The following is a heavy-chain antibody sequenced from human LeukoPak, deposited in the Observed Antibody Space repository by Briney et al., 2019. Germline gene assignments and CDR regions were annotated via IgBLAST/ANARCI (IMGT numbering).Heavy chain of an antibody. Sequence: SETLSLTCSVSGGSFSTTSYYRGWLRQPPGKGLEWIGSIYYSGSTFYNPSLKSRVTISVDTSKIQFFLRLTSVTAADTAVYYCARLKRDCSGGFCYFDYFDYWGQGTLVTVSS. CDR2: IYYSGST. D-gene: IGHD2-15*01. V-gene: IGHV4-39*01. CDR3: ARLKRDCSGGFCYFDYFDY. CDR1: GGSFSTTSYY. J-gene: IGHJ4*02.